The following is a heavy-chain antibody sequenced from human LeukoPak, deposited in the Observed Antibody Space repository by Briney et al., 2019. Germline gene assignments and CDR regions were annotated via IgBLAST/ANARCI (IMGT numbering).Heavy chain of an antibody. CDR2: ISGSGATT. D-gene: IGHD1-26*01. CDR3: AKDQSRVGASDPFDY. CDR1: GYTFTGYY. V-gene: IGHV3-23*01. Sequence: GASVKVSCKASGYTFTGYYMHWVRQAPGKGLEWVSSISGSGATTYYADSVKGRFTISRDNSNNTVYLQMNSLRAEDTAVYYCAKDQSRVGASDPFDYWGQGMQVGVSS. J-gene: IGHJ4*02.